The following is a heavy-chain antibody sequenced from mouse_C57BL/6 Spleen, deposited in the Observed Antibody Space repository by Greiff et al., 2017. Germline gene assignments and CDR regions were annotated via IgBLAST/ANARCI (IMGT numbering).Heavy chain of an antibody. CDR1: GYTFTSYW. J-gene: IGHJ3*01. V-gene: IGHV1-52*01. Sequence: QVQLQQPGAELVRPGSSVKLSCKASGYTFTSYWMHWVKQRPIQGLEWIGNIDPSDSETHYNQNVKDKATLTVDKSSSTAYMQLSSLTSEDSEVYYCAREGDYYGSPFAYWGQGTLVTVSA. CDR3: AREGDYYGSPFAY. D-gene: IGHD1-1*01. CDR2: IDPSDSET.